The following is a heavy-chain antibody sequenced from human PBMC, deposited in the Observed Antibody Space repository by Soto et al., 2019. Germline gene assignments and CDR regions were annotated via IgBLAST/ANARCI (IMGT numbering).Heavy chain of an antibody. J-gene: IGHJ6*02. CDR1: GYSFTRYG. Sequence: QVQLVQSRAEVKNPGASVKVSCKASGYSFTRYGIAWARQAPGQGLEWMGWINTYNRNTNYAQNRQGRVTLTTDTATSTADMELTSLRSNDTAIYYCAMVDVYVTPSPQDVWGQGTTVIVSS. CDR3: AMVDVYVTPSPQDV. D-gene: IGHD3-16*01. V-gene: IGHV1-18*01. CDR2: INTYNRNT.